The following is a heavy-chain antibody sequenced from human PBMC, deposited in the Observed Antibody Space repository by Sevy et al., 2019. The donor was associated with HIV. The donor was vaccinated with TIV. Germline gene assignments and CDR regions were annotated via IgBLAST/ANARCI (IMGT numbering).Heavy chain of an antibody. CDR1: GFTFSTYS. Sequence: GGSLRLSCADSGFTFSTYSMNWVRQGPGKGLEWVSSISSSSNYIYYADSVKGRFTVSRDNAKNSLYLQMNSLRAEDTGVYYCARDRKGDYSAYDGAGYYGMDVWGQGTTVTVSS. CDR3: ARDRKGDYSAYDGAGYYGMDV. V-gene: IGHV3-21*01. J-gene: IGHJ6*02. CDR2: ISSSSNYI. D-gene: IGHD5-12*01.